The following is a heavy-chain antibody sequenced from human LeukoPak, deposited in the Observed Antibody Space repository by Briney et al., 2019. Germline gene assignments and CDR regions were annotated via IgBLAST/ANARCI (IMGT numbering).Heavy chain of an antibody. V-gene: IGHV3-11*04. CDR2: ISSSGSNI. D-gene: IGHD3-22*01. J-gene: IGHJ4*02. Sequence: GGSLRLSCAASGFTFSDYYMSWIRQAPGKGLEWVSYISSSGSNIYYAGSVKGRFTISRDNSKDTLYLQINSLRAEDTAVYYCARSRSGYYEDYWGQGTLVTVSS. CDR1: GFTFSDYY. CDR3: ARSRSGYYEDY.